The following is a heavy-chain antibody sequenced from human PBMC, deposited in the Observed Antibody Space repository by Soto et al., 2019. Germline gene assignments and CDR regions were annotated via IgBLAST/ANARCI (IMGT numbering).Heavy chain of an antibody. CDR2: ISGSGGST. J-gene: IGHJ4*02. CDR1: GFTFSSYA. D-gene: IGHD3-10*01. Sequence: EVQLLESGGGLVQPGGSLRLSCAASGFTFSSYAMSWVRQAPGKGLEWVSAISGSGGSTYYADSVKGRFTISRDNSKNTLYLQMDSLRAEDTAVYYCAKYVDYYGSGSYYIDYWGQGTLVTVSS. CDR3: AKYVDYYGSGSYYIDY. V-gene: IGHV3-23*01.